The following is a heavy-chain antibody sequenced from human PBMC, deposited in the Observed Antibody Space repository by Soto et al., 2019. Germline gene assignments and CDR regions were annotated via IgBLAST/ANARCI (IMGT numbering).Heavy chain of an antibody. CDR2: IYYSGST. CDR1: AGSPSRNSYY. J-gene: IGHJ6*02. D-gene: IGHD6-19*01. CDR3: ARRSGYSSGWYYYYYGMDV. Sequence: SQNLSLTNTVSAGSPSRNSYYVCCIRLATGKGLEWIGSIYYSGSTYYNPSLKSRVTISVDTSKNQFSLKLSSVTAADTAVYYCARRSGYSSGWYYYYYGMDVWGQGTTVT. V-gene: IGHV4-39*01.